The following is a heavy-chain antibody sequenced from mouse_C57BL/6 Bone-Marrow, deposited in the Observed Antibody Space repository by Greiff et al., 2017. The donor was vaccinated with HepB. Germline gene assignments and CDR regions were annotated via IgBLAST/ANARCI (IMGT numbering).Heavy chain of an antibody. D-gene: IGHD2-3*01. CDR3: TWLLRAMDY. Sequence: EVKLVESGGGLVQPGGSMKLSCVASGFTFSNYWMNWVRQSPEKGLEWVAQIRLKSDNYATHYAESVKGRFTISRDDSKSSVYLQMNNLRAEDTGIYYCTWLLRAMDYWGQGTSVTVSS. CDR2: IRLKSDNYAT. V-gene: IGHV6-3*01. CDR1: GFTFSNYW. J-gene: IGHJ4*01.